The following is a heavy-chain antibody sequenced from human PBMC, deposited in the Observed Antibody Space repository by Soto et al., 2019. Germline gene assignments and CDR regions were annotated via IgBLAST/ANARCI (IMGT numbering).Heavy chain of an antibody. CDR3: ASMSQGYYDILTGYPPWSHFDY. CDR1: GLTFSSSE. Sequence: SLRLSCAASGLTFSSSEMSWVRQAPGKGLEWVSYSSPSGGSIYYADSVKGRFTISRDNAKNSLYLQMNSLRAEDTAVYYCASMSQGYYDILTGYPPWSHFDYWGQGTLVTVSS. V-gene: IGHV3-48*03. D-gene: IGHD3-9*01. CDR2: SSPSGGSI. J-gene: IGHJ4*02.